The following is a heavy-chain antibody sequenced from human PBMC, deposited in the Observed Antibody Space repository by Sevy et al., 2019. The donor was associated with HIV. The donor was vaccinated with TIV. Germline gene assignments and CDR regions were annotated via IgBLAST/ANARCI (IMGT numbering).Heavy chain of an antibody. CDR2: MYHSGPS. J-gene: IGHJ6*02. D-gene: IGHD3-10*01. V-gene: IGHV4-38-2*02. CDR1: GYSISSGYY. CDR3: TRDSEGREFFYGMDV. Sequence: SETLSLTCTVSGYSISSGYYWGWIRQPPGKGLEWIGSMYHSGPSYYNPSLKSRVTIAVDTSKNQFFLKLSSVTAADTAGYYCTRDSEGREFFYGMDVWGPGTMVTVSS.